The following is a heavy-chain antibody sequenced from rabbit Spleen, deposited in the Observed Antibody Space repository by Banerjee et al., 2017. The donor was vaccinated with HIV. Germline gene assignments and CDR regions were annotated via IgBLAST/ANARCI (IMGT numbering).Heavy chain of an antibody. V-gene: IGHV1S47*01. CDR2: IDPLFGTT. D-gene: IGHD1-1*01. J-gene: IGHJ4*01. CDR3: VRGASSSGYYSL. Sequence: QEQLVESGGGLVQPGGSLKLSCKASGFDFSSYGVSWVRQAPGKGLEWIGYIDPLFGTTYYANWVNGRFPISSHNAQNTLYLQLNSLTAADTATYFCVRGASSSGYYSLWGPGTLVTVS. CDR1: GFDFSSYG.